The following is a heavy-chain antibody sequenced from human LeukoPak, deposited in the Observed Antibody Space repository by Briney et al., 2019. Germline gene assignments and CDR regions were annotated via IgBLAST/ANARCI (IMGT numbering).Heavy chain of an antibody. V-gene: IGHV3-53*01. CDR3: ARESSLYSYGY. CDR1: GFSVSSNY. CDR2: IHSGGSA. Sequence: GGSLRLSCAASGFSVSSNYMIWVRQAPGKGLEWVSVIHSGGSAYYTDSVKGRFTISRDTSKNTLYLQINNPRVEDTAVYYCARESSLYSYGYWGQGTLVTVSS. D-gene: IGHD5-18*01. J-gene: IGHJ4*02.